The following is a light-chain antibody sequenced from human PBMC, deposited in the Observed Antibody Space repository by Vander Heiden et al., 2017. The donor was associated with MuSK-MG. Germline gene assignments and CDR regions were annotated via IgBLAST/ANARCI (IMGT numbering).Light chain of an antibody. CDR2: SAS. Sequence: DIQLTQSPSSLSASVGDRVTITCRASQTIFNYLNWYQQSPGKAPKLLIYSASTLQSGTPPRFSGSGSGTDFTLVISRLQPEDFAPYYCQQGYTTPLTFGGGTKIETK. V-gene: IGKV1-39*01. CDR3: QQGYTTPLT. J-gene: IGKJ4*01. CDR1: QTIFNY.